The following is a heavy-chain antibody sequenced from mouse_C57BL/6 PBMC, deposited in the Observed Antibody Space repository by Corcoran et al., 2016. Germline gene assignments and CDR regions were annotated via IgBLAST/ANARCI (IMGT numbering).Heavy chain of an antibody. V-gene: IGHV9-3*01. D-gene: IGHD3-3*01. J-gene: IGHJ4*01. CDR3: AKRGGTEAMDY. CDR1: GYTFTTYG. Sequence: QIQLVQSGPELKKPGETVKISCKASGYTFTTYGMSWVKQAPGKGLKWMGWINTYSGVPTYADDFKGRFAFSLETSASTAYLQINNLKNEDTATYFCAKRGGTEAMDYWGQGTSVTVSS. CDR2: INTYSGVP.